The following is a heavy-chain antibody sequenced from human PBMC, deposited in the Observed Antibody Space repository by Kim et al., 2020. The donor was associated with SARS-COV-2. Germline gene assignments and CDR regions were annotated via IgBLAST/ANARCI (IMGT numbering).Heavy chain of an antibody. V-gene: IGHV1-3*01. CDR2: IIASNGKT. CDR1: GYTFTSYP. J-gene: IGHJ4*02. D-gene: IGHD3-10*01. Sequence: ASVKVSCKASGYTFTSYPIHWVRQAGQRLEWLGWIIASNGKTKYSQKFRDRVTITTDTSASTAYMELSGLIFEDTAIYYCARDTGSGFPYHAYWGQGTLVTVSS. CDR3: ARDTGSGFPYHAY.